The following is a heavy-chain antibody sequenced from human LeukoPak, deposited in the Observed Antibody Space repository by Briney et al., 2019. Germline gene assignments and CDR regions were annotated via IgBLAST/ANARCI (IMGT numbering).Heavy chain of an antibody. CDR1: GFTFRSHA. V-gene: IGHV3-33*01. Sequence: TGGSLRLSCAASGFTFRSHAMRWVRQAPGKGLEWVAIIWNDGSNKYYADSVKGRFTISRDDSKNTMYLQMNSLRAEDTAVYYCASLSLGNPDFDHWGQGTLVTVSS. CDR2: IWNDGSNK. J-gene: IGHJ4*02. CDR3: ASLSLGNPDFDH. D-gene: IGHD4-23*01.